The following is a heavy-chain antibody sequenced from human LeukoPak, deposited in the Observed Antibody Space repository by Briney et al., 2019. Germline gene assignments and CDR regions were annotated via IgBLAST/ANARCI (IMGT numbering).Heavy chain of an antibody. Sequence: GESLKISCKGSGYSFTSYWIGWVRQMPGKGLEWMGIIYPGDSDTRYSPSFQGQVTISADKSISTAYLQWSSLKASDTAMYYCARAQIKIAAAGTDYYYYMDVWGKGTTVTISS. D-gene: IGHD6-13*01. CDR3: ARAQIKIAAAGTDYYYYMDV. V-gene: IGHV5-51*01. CDR1: GYSFTSYW. CDR2: IYPGDSDT. J-gene: IGHJ6*03.